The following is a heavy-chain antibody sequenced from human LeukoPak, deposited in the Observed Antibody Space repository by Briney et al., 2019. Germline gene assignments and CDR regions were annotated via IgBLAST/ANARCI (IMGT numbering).Heavy chain of an antibody. CDR3: AGYSYGRDAFDI. J-gene: IGHJ3*02. Sequence: SETLSLTCTVSGVSISSSTYYWSWIRQPPGKGLEWIGYIYYSGSTNYNPSLKSRVTISVDTSKNQFSLKLSSVTAADTAVYYCAGYSYGRDAFDIWGQGTMVTVSS. CDR2: IYYSGST. D-gene: IGHD5-18*01. CDR1: GVSISSSTYY. V-gene: IGHV4-61*01.